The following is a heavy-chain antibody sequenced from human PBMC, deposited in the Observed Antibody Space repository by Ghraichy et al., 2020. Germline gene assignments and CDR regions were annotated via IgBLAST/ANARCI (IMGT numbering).Heavy chain of an antibody. J-gene: IGHJ1*01. CDR3: AVGVVVPAAMPLGIAAAGRAEYFQH. Sequence: GGSLRLSCAASGFTFSSYSMNWVRQAPGKGLEWVSSISSSSSYIYYADSVKGRFTISRDNAKNSLYLQMNSLRAEDTAVYYCAVGVVVPAAMPLGIAAAGRAEYFQHWGQGTLVTVSS. CDR1: GFTFSSYS. V-gene: IGHV3-21*01. D-gene: IGHD2-2*01. CDR2: ISSSSSYI.